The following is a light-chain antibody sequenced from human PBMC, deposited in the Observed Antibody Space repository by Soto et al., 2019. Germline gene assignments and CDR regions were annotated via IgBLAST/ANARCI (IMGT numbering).Light chain of an antibody. Sequence: DIQMTHAPSTLSASVGDRVTITCRTTQSISSWLAWYQQKPGKAPKLLIYDASSLESGVPSRFSGSGSGTELTLTISSLQPDDFATYYCQQYSSYPYTFGQGT. V-gene: IGKV1-5*01. CDR3: QQYSSYPYT. J-gene: IGKJ2*01. CDR2: DAS. CDR1: QSISSW.